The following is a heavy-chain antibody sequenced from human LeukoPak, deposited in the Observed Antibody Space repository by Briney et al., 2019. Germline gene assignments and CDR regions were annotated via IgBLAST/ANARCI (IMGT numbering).Heavy chain of an antibody. CDR2: ISYDGSNK. CDR1: GFTFSSYG. CDR3: AKDRDSSGLDY. J-gene: IGHJ4*02. D-gene: IGHD3-22*01. Sequence: GGSLRLSCAASGFTFSSYGMHGVRQAPGKGLEWGAVISYDGSNKYYADSVQGRLTISRDNSKNTLYLQMNSLRAEDTAVYYCAKDRDSSGLDYWGQGTLVSVSS. V-gene: IGHV3-30*18.